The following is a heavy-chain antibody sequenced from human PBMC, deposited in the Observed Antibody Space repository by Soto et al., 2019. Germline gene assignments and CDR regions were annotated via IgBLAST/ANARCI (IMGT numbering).Heavy chain of an antibody. Sequence: QGQLVQSGAEVKKPGASVKASCKASGYTFTSYAMHWVRQAPGQRLEWMGWINAGNGNTKYSQKFQVSVTITRDTSASTAYMELSRLRSEDTAVYYCARDLQADYWGQGTLGTVSS. V-gene: IGHV1-3*01. J-gene: IGHJ4*02. CDR1: GYTFTSYA. CDR2: INAGNGNT. CDR3: ARDLQADY.